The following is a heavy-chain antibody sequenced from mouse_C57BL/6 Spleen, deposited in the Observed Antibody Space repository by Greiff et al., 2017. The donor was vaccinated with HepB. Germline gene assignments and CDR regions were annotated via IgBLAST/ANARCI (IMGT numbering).Heavy chain of an antibody. CDR2: ISYDGSN. D-gene: IGHD1-1*01. Sequence: EVKLLESGPGLVKPSQSLSLTCSVTGYSITSGYYWNWIRQFPGNKLEWMGYISYDGSNNYNPSLKNRISITRDTSKNQFFLKLNSVTTADTATYYCAREGNYYGSSYAMDYWGQGTSVTVSS. CDR1: GYSITSGYY. V-gene: IGHV3-6*01. J-gene: IGHJ4*01. CDR3: AREGNYYGSSYAMDY.